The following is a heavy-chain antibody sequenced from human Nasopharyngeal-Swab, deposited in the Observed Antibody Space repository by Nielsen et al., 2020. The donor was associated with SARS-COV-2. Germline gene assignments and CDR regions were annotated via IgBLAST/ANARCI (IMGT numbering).Heavy chain of an antibody. CDR2: ISWNSGSI. D-gene: IGHD3-10*01. CDR1: GFTFDDYA. V-gene: IGHV3-9*01. CDR3: AKDTFHYYGDSYGMDV. Sequence: SLKISCAASGFTFDDYAMHWVRQAPGKGMEWVSGISWNSGSIVYADSVKGRFTISRDNAKTSLYLQMNSLRAEDTALFYCAKDTFHYYGDSYGMDVWGQGTTVTVSS. J-gene: IGHJ6*02.